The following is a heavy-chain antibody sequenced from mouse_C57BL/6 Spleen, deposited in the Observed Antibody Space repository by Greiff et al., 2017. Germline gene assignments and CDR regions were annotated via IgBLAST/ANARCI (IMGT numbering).Heavy chain of an antibody. D-gene: IGHD1-1*01. CDR1: GYSFPDSN. CDR2: LNPNYGTT. CDR3: ARSALSTTVVGGYARDD. Sequence: EVQLQQSGPELVKPGASVKISCKASGYSFPDSNMHWVTQSNGKSLEWIGVLNPNYGTTSYTQKFKGKATLTLDQSSSPAYMPLNSLTSEDSAVYYWARSALSTTVVGGYARDDWGQGTSVTVAS. J-gene: IGHJ4*01. V-gene: IGHV1-39*01.